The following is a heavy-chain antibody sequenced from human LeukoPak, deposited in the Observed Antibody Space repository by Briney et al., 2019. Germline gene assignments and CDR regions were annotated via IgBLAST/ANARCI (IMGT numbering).Heavy chain of an antibody. Sequence: GGSLRLSCAASGFTFSTYWMNWVRQPPGEGLVWVSRIKSDGSSTAYADSVKGRFTISRDNAKNTLYLQMNSLRDEDTAMYYCAREGTGYGMDVWGQGTTVTVSS. CDR2: IKSDGSST. V-gene: IGHV3-74*01. D-gene: IGHD3/OR15-3a*01. CDR1: GFTFSTYW. J-gene: IGHJ6*02. CDR3: AREGTGYGMDV.